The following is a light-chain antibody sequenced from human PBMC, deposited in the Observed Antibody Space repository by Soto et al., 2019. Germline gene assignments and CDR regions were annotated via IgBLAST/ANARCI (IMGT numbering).Light chain of an antibody. CDR1: QAIDSW. J-gene: IGKJ1*01. CDR2: TGS. Sequence: DIQMTQSPSSVSASVGDRVTISCRASQAIDSWLAWYQQKPGEAPKLLIFTGSLLHSGVPPRFSGSGSATEFTLTISSLQPDDFATYYCQQYTTYPWAFGQGTKVDIK. CDR3: QQYTTYPWA. V-gene: IGKV1D-16*01.